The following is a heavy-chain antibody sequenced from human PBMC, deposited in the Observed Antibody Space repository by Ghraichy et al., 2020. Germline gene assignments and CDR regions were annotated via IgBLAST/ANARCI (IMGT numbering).Heavy chain of an antibody. CDR1: GGSISSSSYY. D-gene: IGHD1-26*01. CDR3: ARLNVVGATGDVDY. Sequence: SETLSLTCTVSGGSISSSSYYWGWIRQPPGKGLEWIGSIYYSGSTYYNPSLKSRVTISVDTSKNQFSLKLSSVTAADTAVYYCARLNVVGATGDVDYWGQGTLVTVSS. V-gene: IGHV4-39*01. J-gene: IGHJ4*02. CDR2: IYYSGST.